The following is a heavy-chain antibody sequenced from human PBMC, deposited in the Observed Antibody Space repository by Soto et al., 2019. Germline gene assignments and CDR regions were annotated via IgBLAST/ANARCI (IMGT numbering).Heavy chain of an antibody. CDR1: GGSISSDY. CDR3: ARGPAFRGGMDV. J-gene: IGHJ6*02. V-gene: IGHV4-59*01. CDR2: IYYSGST. D-gene: IGHD2-15*01. Sequence: SETLSLTCTVSGGSISSDYWSWIRQPPGKGLEWIGYIYYSGSTNYNPSLKSRVTISVDTSKNQFSLKLSSVTAADTAVYYCARGPAFRGGMDVWGQGTTVTVS.